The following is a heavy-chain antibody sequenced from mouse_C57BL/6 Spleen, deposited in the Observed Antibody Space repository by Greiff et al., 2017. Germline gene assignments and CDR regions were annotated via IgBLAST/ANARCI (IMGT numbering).Heavy chain of an antibody. D-gene: IGHD2-13*01. J-gene: IGHJ4*01. Sequence: QVQLKQPGAELVKPGASVKLSCKASGYTFTSYWMHWVKQRPGRGLEWIGRIDPNSGGTKYNEKFKSKATLTVDKPSSTAYMQLSSLTSEDSAVYYCARVLGWDYFYAMDYWGQGTSVTGSS. V-gene: IGHV1-72*01. CDR3: ARVLGWDYFYAMDY. CDR2: IDPNSGGT. CDR1: GYTFTSYW.